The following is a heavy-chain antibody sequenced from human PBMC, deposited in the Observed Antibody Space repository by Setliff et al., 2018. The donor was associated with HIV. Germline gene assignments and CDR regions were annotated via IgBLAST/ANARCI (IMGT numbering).Heavy chain of an antibody. D-gene: IGHD5-12*01. Sequence: KTSETLSLTCAVSGGSISSSNWWSWVRQPPGKGLEWIGEIYHSGSTNYNPSLKSRVTISGDTSKNQFSLKLNSVTAADTAVYYCARSDPQGYVRDWTAYWGQGTLVTVSS. V-gene: IGHV4-4*02. CDR3: ARSDPQGYVRDWTAY. CDR2: IYHSGST. CDR1: GGSISSSNW. J-gene: IGHJ4*02.